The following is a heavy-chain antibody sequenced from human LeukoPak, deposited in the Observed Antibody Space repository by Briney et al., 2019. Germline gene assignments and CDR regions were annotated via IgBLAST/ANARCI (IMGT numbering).Heavy chain of an antibody. Sequence: GGSLRLSCAASGFTFDDYAMHWVRQAPGKGLEWVSGISWNSGSIGYADSVKGRFTISGDNAKNSLYLQMNSLRAEDTALYYCAKTDRYDFWSGYYFDYWGQGTLVTVSS. V-gene: IGHV3-9*01. J-gene: IGHJ4*02. D-gene: IGHD3-3*01. CDR1: GFTFDDYA. CDR2: ISWNSGSI. CDR3: AKTDRYDFWSGYYFDY.